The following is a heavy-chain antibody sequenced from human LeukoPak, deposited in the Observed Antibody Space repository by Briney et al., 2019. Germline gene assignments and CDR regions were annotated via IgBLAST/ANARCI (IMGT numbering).Heavy chain of an antibody. Sequence: GGSLRLSCAASGFTFSDSAMDWVRQAPGKGLEWVSLISHSGANTFYAGSVKGRFSVSRDNSKNTMYLQMNSLRAEDTAVYYCAKDIEASIWGQGTLVAVSS. V-gene: IGHV3-23*01. CDR3: AKDIEASI. CDR1: GFTFSDSA. J-gene: IGHJ4*02. CDR2: ISHSGANT. D-gene: IGHD2-15*01.